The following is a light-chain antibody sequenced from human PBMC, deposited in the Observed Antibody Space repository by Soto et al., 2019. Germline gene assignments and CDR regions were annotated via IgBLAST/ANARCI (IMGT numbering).Light chain of an antibody. V-gene: IGLV1-40*01. Sequence: QSVLTQPPSVSGAPGQRVTISCTGSSSNIGAGYDVHWYRQLPGTAPKLLIYGNSNRPSGVPDRLSGSKSGTSASLAITRLQAEDEADYYCQSYDSSLSGLVFGTGTKVTVL. CDR1: SSNIGAGYD. CDR2: GNS. CDR3: QSYDSSLSGLV. J-gene: IGLJ1*01.